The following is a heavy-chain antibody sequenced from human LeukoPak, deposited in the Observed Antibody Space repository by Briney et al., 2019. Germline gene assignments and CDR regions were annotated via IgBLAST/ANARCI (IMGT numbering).Heavy chain of an antibody. Sequence: GGSLRLSCAASGFTVSSNYMSWVRQAPGKGLEWVSIIYGGGSTYYADSVKGRFTISRDNSKNTLYLQMNSLRAEDTAVYYCAKEMKPWMHFDYWGQGTLVTVSS. CDR1: GFTVSSNY. D-gene: IGHD5-12*01. V-gene: IGHV3-53*05. J-gene: IGHJ4*02. CDR3: AKEMKPWMHFDY. CDR2: IYGGGST.